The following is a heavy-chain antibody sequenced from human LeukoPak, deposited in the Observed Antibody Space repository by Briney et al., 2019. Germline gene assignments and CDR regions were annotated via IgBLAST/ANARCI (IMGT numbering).Heavy chain of an antibody. V-gene: IGHV4-4*07. D-gene: IGHD3-16*01. CDR1: GGSINSHF. CDR3: ARDRYPNYVGWYFDF. Sequence: SETLSLTCTISGGSINSHFWSWIRQPAGKGLEWIGRIHSTGNPNYNPSLRSRVTMSVDTSKNRFSLKVSSVTAADTAVYYCARDRYPNYVGWYFDFWGQGTLVTVSS. J-gene: IGHJ4*02. CDR2: IHSTGNP.